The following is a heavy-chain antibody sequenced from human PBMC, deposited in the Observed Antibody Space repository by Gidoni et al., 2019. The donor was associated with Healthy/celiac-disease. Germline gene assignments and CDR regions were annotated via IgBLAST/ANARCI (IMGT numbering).Heavy chain of an antibody. V-gene: IGHV3-33*01. CDR3: ARDSYYYDSSGFFDY. CDR2: IWYDGSNK. J-gene: IGHJ4*02. CDR1: GFTFSSYG. D-gene: IGHD3-22*01. Sequence: QVQLVESGGGVVPPGRSLRLSCAASGFTFSSYGMHWVRQAPGKGLEWVAVIWYDGSNKYYADSVKGRFTISRDNSKNTLYLQMNSLRAEDTAVYYCARDSYYYDSSGFFDYWGQGTLVTVSS.